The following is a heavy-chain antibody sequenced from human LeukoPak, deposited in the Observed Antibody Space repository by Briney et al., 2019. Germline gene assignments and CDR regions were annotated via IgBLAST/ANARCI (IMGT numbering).Heavy chain of an antibody. CDR2: KNPNSGRT. Sequence: ASVKVSCKASGYAFTSYDMNWVRQATGQGLEWMGWKNPNSGRTGFAQKFQGRLTMTTNTSISTAYMELSSLTSEDTAVYYCARGPVSTHGMDVWGQGTTVTVSS. CDR3: ARGPVSTHGMDV. CDR1: GYAFTSYD. V-gene: IGHV1-8*01. D-gene: IGHD2-2*01. J-gene: IGHJ6*02.